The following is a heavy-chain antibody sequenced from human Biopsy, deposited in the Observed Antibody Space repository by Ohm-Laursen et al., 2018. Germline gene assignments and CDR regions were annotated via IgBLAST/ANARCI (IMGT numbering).Heavy chain of an antibody. J-gene: IGHJ6*02. CDR3: AGSRGHYFNGLDV. CDR2: AYPSGTT. CDR1: GASMTDNF. Sequence: SETLSLTCSVSGASMTDNFWSWIWQPAGKGLEWIGRAYPSGTTYYNPSLKGRVTISIDASKNQLSLKVTSVTAADTAVFYCAGSRGHYFNGLDVWGQGTTVIVSS. V-gene: IGHV4-4*07. D-gene: IGHD3-10*01.